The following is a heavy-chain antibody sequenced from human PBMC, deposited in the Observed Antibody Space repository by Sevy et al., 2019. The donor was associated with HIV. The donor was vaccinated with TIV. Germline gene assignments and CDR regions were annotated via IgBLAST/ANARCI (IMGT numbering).Heavy chain of an antibody. V-gene: IGHV1-2*02. CDR1: GYYFTGYY. D-gene: IGHD3-10*01. J-gene: IGHJ4*02. CDR2: INPNGGGT. CDR3: ARSVYGSGTYLNDY. Sequence: ASVKVSCKASGYYFTGYYVHWVRRAPRQGLEWIGWINPNGGGTNIGQKFHGRVTMSRDTSITTAYMELIRLRSNDTGVYYCARSVYGSGTYLNDYWGQGTLVTVSS.